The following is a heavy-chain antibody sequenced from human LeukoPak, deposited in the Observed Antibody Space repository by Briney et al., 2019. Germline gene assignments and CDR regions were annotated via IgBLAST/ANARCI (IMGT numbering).Heavy chain of an antibody. V-gene: IGHV3-48*03. CDR1: GFTFSSYE. J-gene: IGHJ4*02. Sequence: GGSLRLSCAASGFTFSSYEMNWVRQAPGKGLEWVSYISSSGSTIYYADSVKGRFTISRDNAKNSLYLQMNSLRAEDTAVYYCARKGGGYSNAKFDYWGQGTLVTVSS. CDR2: ISSSGSTI. D-gene: IGHD5-24*01. CDR3: ARKGGGYSNAKFDY.